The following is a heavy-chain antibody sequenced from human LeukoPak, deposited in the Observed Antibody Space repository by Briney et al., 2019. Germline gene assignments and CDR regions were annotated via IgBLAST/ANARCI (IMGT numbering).Heavy chain of an antibody. CDR2: ISYIGTT. D-gene: IGHD4-17*01. CDR3: ARDLVTVTKGFDI. Sequence: SETLSLTCTVSGGSISSYYWSWIRQPPGKGLEWIGYISYIGTTNHNPSLKSRVTISIDTSKNQFSLKLSSVTAADTAVYYCARDLVTVTKGFDIWGQGTMVSVSS. V-gene: IGHV4-59*01. CDR1: GGSISSYY. J-gene: IGHJ3*02.